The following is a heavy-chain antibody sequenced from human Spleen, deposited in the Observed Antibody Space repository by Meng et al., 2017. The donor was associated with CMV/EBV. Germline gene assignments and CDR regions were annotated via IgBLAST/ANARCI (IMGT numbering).Heavy chain of an antibody. Sequence: ASVKVSCKASGYTFKNFGIGWVRQAPGQGLEWLGRIFKGRRDYAQSLQGRVTLTTDTSTGTAYMELSRLTSADTAIYYCALDDTSGFYPGDYWGQGTLVTVS. CDR2: IFKGRR. CDR1: GYTFKNFG. V-gene: IGHV1-18*01. J-gene: IGHJ4*02. D-gene: IGHD3-22*01. CDR3: ALDDTSGFYPGDY.